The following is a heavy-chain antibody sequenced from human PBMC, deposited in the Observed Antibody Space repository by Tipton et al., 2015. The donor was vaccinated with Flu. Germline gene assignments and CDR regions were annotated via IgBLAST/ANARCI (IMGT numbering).Heavy chain of an antibody. CDR2: IYYSGSI. CDR1: GGSISSSHY. CDR3: AREWGDAFDI. V-gene: IGHV4-59*11. Sequence: TLSLTCAVSGGSISSSHYWSWIRQPPGKGLEWIGYIYYSGSISYNPSLKSRVTISVDTSKNQFSLKLSSVTAADTAVYYCAREWGDAFDIWGQGTMVTVSS. J-gene: IGHJ3*02. D-gene: IGHD3-16*01.